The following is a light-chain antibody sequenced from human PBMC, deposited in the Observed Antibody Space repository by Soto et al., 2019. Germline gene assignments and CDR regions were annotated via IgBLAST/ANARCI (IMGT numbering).Light chain of an antibody. CDR1: SSDVGGYNY. V-gene: IGLV2-14*03. J-gene: IGLJ1*01. CDR3: SSYTTSNTRQIV. CDR2: DVT. Sequence: QSALTQPASVSGSPGQSITISCTGTSSDVGGYNYVSWYQHHPGKAPKLIIYDVTNRPSGVSNPFSGSKSGNTASLTISGLQPEDEADYYCSSYTTSNTRQIVFGTGTQLNVL.